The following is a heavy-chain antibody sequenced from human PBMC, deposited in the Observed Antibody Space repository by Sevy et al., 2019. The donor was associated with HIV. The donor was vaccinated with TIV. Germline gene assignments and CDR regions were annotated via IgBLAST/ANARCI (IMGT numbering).Heavy chain of an antibody. CDR2: SSSISGPT. Sequence: GSLRLSCVTSGFIFSRYAMIWVRQAPGKGLEWVSYSSSISGPTYYADSVEGRFTISRDNAKNSLFLQMNSLRDEDTAVYYCATGRGFFWGQGTLVTVSS. V-gene: IGHV3-48*02. CDR1: GFIFSRYA. CDR3: ATGRGFF. J-gene: IGHJ1*01. D-gene: IGHD1-1*01.